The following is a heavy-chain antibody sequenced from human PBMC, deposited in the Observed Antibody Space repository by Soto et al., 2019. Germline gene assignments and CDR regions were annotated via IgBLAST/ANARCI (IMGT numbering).Heavy chain of an antibody. CDR3: ATNLNFQHTIAAAGSFDY. J-gene: IGHJ4*02. Sequence: AAVKVSCKVSGYTLTELSMHWVRQAPGKGLEWMGGFDPEDGETIYAQKFQGRVTMTEDTSTDTAYMELSSLRSEDTAVYYCATNLNFQHTIAAAGSFDYWGQGALVTVSS. D-gene: IGHD6-13*01. CDR1: GYTLTELS. V-gene: IGHV1-24*01. CDR2: FDPEDGET.